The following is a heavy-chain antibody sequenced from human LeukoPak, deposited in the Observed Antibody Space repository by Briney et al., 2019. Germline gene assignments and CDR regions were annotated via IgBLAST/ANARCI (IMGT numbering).Heavy chain of an antibody. CDR3: TRRALAVADPFDY. J-gene: IGHJ4*02. D-gene: IGHD6-19*01. V-gene: IGHV1-2*02. Sequence: ASVKVSCKASGYTFTGYYMLWVRQAPGQGLEWMGWIHPNSGGTNSAQKFQGRVTMTRDTSISTAYMELSSLRSDDTAVYYCTRRALAVADPFDYWGQGTLVTVSS. CDR1: GYTFTGYY. CDR2: IHPNSGGT.